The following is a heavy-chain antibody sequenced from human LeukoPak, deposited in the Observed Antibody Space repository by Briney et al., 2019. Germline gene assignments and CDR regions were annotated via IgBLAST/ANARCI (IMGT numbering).Heavy chain of an antibody. Sequence: ASVKVSCKASGYTFTGYYMHWVRQAPGQGLEWMGWINPNSGGTNYAQKFQGRVTMTRDTSISTAYMELSRLRSDDTAVYYCARASYSSSSFYENWGQGTRVTVSS. CDR1: GYTFTGYY. V-gene: IGHV1-2*02. CDR3: ARASYSSSSFYEN. CDR2: INPNSGGT. D-gene: IGHD6-6*01. J-gene: IGHJ4*02.